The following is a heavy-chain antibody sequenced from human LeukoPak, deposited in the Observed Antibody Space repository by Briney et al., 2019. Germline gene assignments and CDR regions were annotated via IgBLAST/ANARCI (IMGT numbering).Heavy chain of an antibody. CDR1: GFTFGNYV. CDR3: AREGYYGSGSPPSLYFDY. V-gene: IGHV3-30-3*01. J-gene: IGHJ4*02. CDR2: TSSDLNVK. D-gene: IGHD3-10*01. Sequence: GGSLRLSCAASGFTFGNYVIHWVRQAPGKGLEWVAVTSSDLNVKLYADSVKGRFTISRDNSRSTLYLQMNSLRPEDTAIYYCAREGYYGSGSPPSLYFDYWGQGTLVTVSS.